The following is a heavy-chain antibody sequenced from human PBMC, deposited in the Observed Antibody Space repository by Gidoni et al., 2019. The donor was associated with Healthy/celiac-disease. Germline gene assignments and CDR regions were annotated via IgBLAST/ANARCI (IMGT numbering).Heavy chain of an antibody. V-gene: IGHV4-34*01. CDR3: ARGPITPHYYYGMAV. Sequence: QVQLQQWGAGLVKPSETRSLTCAVEGGSFGGYYWSWIRQPPGKGLEWIGDITHSGSTNYNPSLKRRLTISVATSNNHFSLKLRSVPAADTAVYYCARGPITPHYYYGMAVWGQGTTVTVSS. CDR2: ITHSGST. CDR1: GGSFGGYY. J-gene: IGHJ6*02. D-gene: IGHD3-10*01.